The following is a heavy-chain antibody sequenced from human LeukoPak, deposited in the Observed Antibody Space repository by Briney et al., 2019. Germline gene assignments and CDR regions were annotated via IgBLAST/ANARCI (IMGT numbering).Heavy chain of an antibody. V-gene: IGHV3-7*03. Sequence: PGGSLRLSCVASGFTFSSYWMSWVRQAPGKGLEWVANINRDGSEKYYVDSVKGRFTISRDNSKNSLYLQMNSLRAEDTALYYCAKDITSVAVPYYYMDVWGKGTTVTVSS. CDR2: INRDGSEK. CDR1: GFTFSSYW. D-gene: IGHD6-19*01. CDR3: AKDITSVAVPYYYMDV. J-gene: IGHJ6*03.